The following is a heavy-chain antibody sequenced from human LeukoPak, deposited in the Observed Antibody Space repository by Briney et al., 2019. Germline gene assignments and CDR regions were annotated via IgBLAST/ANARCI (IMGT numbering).Heavy chain of an antibody. D-gene: IGHD6-25*01. Sequence: SETLSLTCTVSGGSITGSNYFWGWIRQPPGKGLEWIGEINHSGSTNYNPSLKSRVTISVDTSKNQFSLKLSSVTAADTAVYYCARLVGIAAQRNRTDYWGQGTLVTVSS. CDR1: GGSITGSNYF. J-gene: IGHJ4*02. V-gene: IGHV4-39*07. CDR3: ARLVGIAAQRNRTDY. CDR2: INHSGST.